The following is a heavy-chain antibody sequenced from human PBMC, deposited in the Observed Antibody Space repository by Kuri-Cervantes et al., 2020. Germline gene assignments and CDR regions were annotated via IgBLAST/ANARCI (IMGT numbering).Heavy chain of an antibody. D-gene: IGHD3-16*01. Sequence: SETLSXXCAVSGGXISSSNWWSWVRQPPGKGLEWIGEIXXSGSTNYNXSLKSRXTISVDKSXNQFSLKLRSVTAADTAVXYCARGPRGXGYYYMDVWGKGTTVTVSS. CDR2: IXXSGST. CDR1: GGXISSSNW. J-gene: IGHJ6*03. CDR3: ARGPRGXGYYYMDV. V-gene: IGHV4-4*02.